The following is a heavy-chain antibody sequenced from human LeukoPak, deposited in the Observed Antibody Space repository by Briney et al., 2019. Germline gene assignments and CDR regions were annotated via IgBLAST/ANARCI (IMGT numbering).Heavy chain of an antibody. CDR1: GFTFSSYA. CDR2: INPDGNTT. CDR3: VRDMGYYDKV. V-gene: IGHV3-74*01. J-gene: IGHJ4*02. D-gene: IGHD3-22*01. Sequence: GGSLRLSCAASGFTFSSYAMSWVRQAPGKGLVWVSRINPDGNTTDYADSVKGRFTISRDNAKNTLYLQMNSLRAEDAAVYYCVRDMGYYDKVWGQGTLVTVSS.